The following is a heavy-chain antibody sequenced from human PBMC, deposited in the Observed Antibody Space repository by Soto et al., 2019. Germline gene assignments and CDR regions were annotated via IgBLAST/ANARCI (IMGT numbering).Heavy chain of an antibody. CDR1: GGSISSGGYY. J-gene: IGHJ4*02. D-gene: IGHD3-22*01. V-gene: IGHV4-31*03. CDR2: IYYSGST. Sequence: QVQLQESGPGLVKPSQSLSLTCTVSGGSISSGGYYWSWIRQHPGKGLEWIGYIYYSGSTYYNPYLKSRVTISVDTSKNQFSLKLSSVTAADTAVYYCARGDDTLGPFDYWGQGTLVTVSS. CDR3: ARGDDTLGPFDY.